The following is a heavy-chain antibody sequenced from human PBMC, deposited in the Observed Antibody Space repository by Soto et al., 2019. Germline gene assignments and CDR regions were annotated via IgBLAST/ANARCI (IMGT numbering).Heavy chain of an antibody. V-gene: IGHV4-31*03. J-gene: IGHJ6*02. CDR3: ARDQAYDYTSPGDYYYYCMDV. CDR1: GGSISSGGHY. CDR2: IYYSGST. D-gene: IGHD4-4*01. Sequence: QVQLQESGPGLVKPSQTLSLTCTVSGGSISSGGHYWNWIRQHPGKGLEWVGYIYYSGSTYYNPSLKSRVTISLDTSKNQFSLKLSSVTAADTAVYYCARDQAYDYTSPGDYYYYCMDVWGQGTTVTVSS.